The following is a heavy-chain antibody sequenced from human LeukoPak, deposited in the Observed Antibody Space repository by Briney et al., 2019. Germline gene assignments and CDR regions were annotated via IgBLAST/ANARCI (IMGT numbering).Heavy chain of an antibody. D-gene: IGHD3-9*01. Sequence: GGSLRLSYAASGFTFSSYSMNWVRQAPGKGLGWVSSISSSSSYIYYADSVKGRFTISRDNAKNSLYLQMNSLRAEDTAVYYCARGYLRYFDWLLRDYYYYYMDVWGKGTTVTISS. CDR1: GFTFSSYS. CDR2: ISSSSSYI. CDR3: ARGYLRYFDWLLRDYYYYYMDV. V-gene: IGHV3-21*01. J-gene: IGHJ6*03.